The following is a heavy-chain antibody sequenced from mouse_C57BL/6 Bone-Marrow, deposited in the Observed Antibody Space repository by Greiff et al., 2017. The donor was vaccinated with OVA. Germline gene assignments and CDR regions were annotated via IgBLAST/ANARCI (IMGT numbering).Heavy chain of an antibody. CDR2: ISYSGST. J-gene: IGHJ2*01. D-gene: IGHD2-10*01. V-gene: IGHV3-8*01. CDR1: GYSITSDL. Sequence: EVQLQESGPGLAKPSQTLSLTCSVTGYSITSDLWNWIRKFPGNKLEYMGYISYSGSTYYNPSIISRISITRDTSKNQYSLQLDSETTEDTATYNCARYKLSYSDYWGQGTTLTVSS. CDR3: ARYKLSYSDY.